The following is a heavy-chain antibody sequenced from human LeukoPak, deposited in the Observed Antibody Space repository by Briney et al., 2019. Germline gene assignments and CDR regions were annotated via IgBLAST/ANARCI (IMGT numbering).Heavy chain of an antibody. V-gene: IGHV1-2*02. CDR3: ARDPYDFWSGYYGYYYMDV. D-gene: IGHD3-3*01. CDR2: INPNSGGT. CDR1: GYTFTGYY. J-gene: IGHJ6*03. Sequence: ASVKVSCKASGYTFTGYYMHWVRQAPGQGLEWMGWINPNSGGTNYAQKFQGRVTMTRDTSISTAYMELSRLRSDDTAVYYCARDPYDFWSGYYGYYYMDVRGKGTTVTVSS.